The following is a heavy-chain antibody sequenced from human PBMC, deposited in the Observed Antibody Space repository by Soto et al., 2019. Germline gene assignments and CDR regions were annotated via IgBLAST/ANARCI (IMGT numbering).Heavy chain of an antibody. CDR1: GFTFSSYA. CDR2: ISGSGGST. D-gene: IGHD3-9*01. Sequence: EVQLLESGGGLVQPGGSLRLSCAASGFTFSSYAMSWVRQAPGKGLEWVSAISGSGGSTYYADSVKGRFTISRDNSKNTLYLQMNCLRAEDTAVYYCAKQYYDILTGYYAYYFDYWGQGTLVTVSS. CDR3: AKQYYDILTGYYAYYFDY. J-gene: IGHJ4*02. V-gene: IGHV3-23*01.